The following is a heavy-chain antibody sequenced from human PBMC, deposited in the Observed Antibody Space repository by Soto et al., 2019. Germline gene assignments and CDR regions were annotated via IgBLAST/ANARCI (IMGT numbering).Heavy chain of an antibody. CDR3: ATDNSGIAAAGTFGALDY. D-gene: IGHD6-13*01. CDR1: GYTFTGYC. Sequence: ASVKVSCKASGYTFTGYCMHWVRQAPGQGLEWMGWINPNSGGTNYAQKFQGWVTMTRDTSISTAYMELSRLRSDDTAVYYCATDNSGIAAAGTFGALDYWGQGTLVTVSS. CDR2: INPNSGGT. V-gene: IGHV1-2*04. J-gene: IGHJ4*02.